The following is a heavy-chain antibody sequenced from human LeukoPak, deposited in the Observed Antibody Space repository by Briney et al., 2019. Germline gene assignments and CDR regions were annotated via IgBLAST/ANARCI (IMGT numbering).Heavy chain of an antibody. CDR2: INPNSGGT. D-gene: IGHD2-15*01. J-gene: IGHJ2*01. CDR3: ARDWPGISLHFDL. Sequence: GGPVKVSCKASGYTFTGYYMHWVRQAPGQGLEWMGWINPNSGGTNYAQKFQGRVTMTRDTSIGTAYTEPSRLTSDDTAVYYCARDWPGISLHFDLWGRGTLITVSS. CDR1: GYTFTGYY. V-gene: IGHV1-2*02.